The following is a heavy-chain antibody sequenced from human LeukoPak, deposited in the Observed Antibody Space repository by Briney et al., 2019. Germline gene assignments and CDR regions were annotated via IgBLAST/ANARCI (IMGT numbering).Heavy chain of an antibody. J-gene: IGHJ4*02. V-gene: IGHV4-59*01. Sequence: SETLSLTCTVSSGSISSYYWSWIRQPPGKGLEWIGYIYYSGSTNYNPSLKSRVTISVDRSKNQFSLKLRSVTAADTAVYYCARSTGWYAFTWGQGTLVTVSS. CDR1: SGSISSYY. CDR2: IYYSGST. D-gene: IGHD6-19*01. CDR3: ARSTGWYAFT.